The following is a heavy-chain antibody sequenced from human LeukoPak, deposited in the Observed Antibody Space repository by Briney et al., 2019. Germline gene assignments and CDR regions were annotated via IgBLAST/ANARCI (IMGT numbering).Heavy chain of an antibody. CDR3: AREEDIVVVPAATPFDY. D-gene: IGHD2-2*01. J-gene: IGHJ4*02. V-gene: IGHV1-2*02. CDR2: INPNSGGT. Sequence: GASVKVSCKASGYTFTGYYMHWVRQAPGQGLEWMGWINPNSGGTNYAQKFQGRVTMTRDTSISTAYMELSRLRSDDTAVYYCAREEDIVVVPAATPFDYWGQGTLVTVSS. CDR1: GYTFTGYY.